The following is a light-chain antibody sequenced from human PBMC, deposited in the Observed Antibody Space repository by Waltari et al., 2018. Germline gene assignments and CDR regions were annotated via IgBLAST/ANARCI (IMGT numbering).Light chain of an antibody. CDR3: QSYDSSLSGVI. V-gene: IGLV1-40*01. J-gene: IGLJ2*01. Sequence: QSVLTQPPSVSGAPGQRITISCTGTSSNIGAGYAVHGYLQLPGTAPKPLILGNHNRPSGVPDRFSASKSDTSASLAITGLQAEDEADYYCQSYDSSLSGVIFGGGTKLTVL. CDR2: GNH. CDR1: SSNIGAGYA.